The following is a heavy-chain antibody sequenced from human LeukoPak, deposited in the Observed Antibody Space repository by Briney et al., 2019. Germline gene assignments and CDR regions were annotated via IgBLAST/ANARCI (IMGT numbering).Heavy chain of an antibody. D-gene: IGHD4-17*01. CDR2: IYHSGST. Sequence: SGTLSLTCAVSGGSISSSNWWSWVRQPPGKGLEWIGEIYHSGSTNYNPSLKSRVTISVDKSKNQFSLKLSSVTAADTAVYYCARNYFDYGDYVGLYYFDYWGQGTLVTVSS. CDR1: GGSISSSNW. CDR3: ARNYFDYGDYVGLYYFDY. V-gene: IGHV4-4*02. J-gene: IGHJ4*02.